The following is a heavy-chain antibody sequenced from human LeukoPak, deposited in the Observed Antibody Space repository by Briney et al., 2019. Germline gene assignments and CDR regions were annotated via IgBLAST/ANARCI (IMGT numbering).Heavy chain of an antibody. D-gene: IGHD2-2*01. CDR1: GFTFASFA. Sequence: GGSLRLSCSASGFTFASFAMAWVRQAPGRGLEWVSAIGGSADYTFYADSVRGRFSFSRDNSKNTLYLQMISLRAEDTAIYYCAKEFVSRSSLTFDYWGQGTLVTVSS. J-gene: IGHJ4*02. CDR2: IGGSADYT. CDR3: AKEFVSRSSLTFDY. V-gene: IGHV3-23*01.